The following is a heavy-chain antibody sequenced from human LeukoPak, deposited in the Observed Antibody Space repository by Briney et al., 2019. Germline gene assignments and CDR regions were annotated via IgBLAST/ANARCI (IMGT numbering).Heavy chain of an antibody. Sequence: GGSLRLSCAASGFTVSSNYMNWVRQAPGKGLEWVSVIYGGGSTYYADSVKGRFTISRDNSKNTLYLQMNSLRAEDTAVYYCAKGRDGYSTPFDYWGQGTLVAVSS. CDR3: AKGRDGYSTPFDY. V-gene: IGHV3-53*01. J-gene: IGHJ4*02. CDR1: GFTVSSNY. D-gene: IGHD5-24*01. CDR2: IYGGGST.